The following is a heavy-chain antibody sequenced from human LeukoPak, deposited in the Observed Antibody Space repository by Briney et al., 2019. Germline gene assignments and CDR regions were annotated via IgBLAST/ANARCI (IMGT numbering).Heavy chain of an antibody. J-gene: IGHJ6*03. Sequence: ASVKVSCKASGYTFTSYGISWVRQAPGQGLEWMGWISAYNGNTNYAQKLQGRVTMTTDTSTSTAYMELRSLRSDDTAVYYCAREGRHRYSSKYYYYYMDVWGKGTTVTVSS. V-gene: IGHV1-18*01. CDR3: AREGRHRYSSKYYYYYMDV. D-gene: IGHD6-13*01. CDR2: ISAYNGNT. CDR1: GYTFTSYG.